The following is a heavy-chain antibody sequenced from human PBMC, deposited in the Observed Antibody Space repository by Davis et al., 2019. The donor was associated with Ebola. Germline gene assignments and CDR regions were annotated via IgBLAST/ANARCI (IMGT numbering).Heavy chain of an antibody. CDR1: GFTSSGSA. D-gene: IGHD5-24*01. J-gene: IGHJ4*02. CDR3: TRASEGSSREV. Sequence: ASLNISCAASGFTSSGSALHWLRQASGKGLEWVGRIRSKANSYATAYAASVKGRFTISRDDSKNTAYLQMNSLKTEDTAVYYCTRASEGSSREVWGQGTLVTVSS. CDR2: IRSKANSYAT. V-gene: IGHV3-73*01.